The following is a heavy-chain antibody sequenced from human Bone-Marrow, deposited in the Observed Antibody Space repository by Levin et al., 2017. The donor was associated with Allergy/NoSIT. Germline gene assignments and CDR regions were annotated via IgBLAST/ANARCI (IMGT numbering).Heavy chain of an antibody. D-gene: IGHD1-1*01. CDR2: IYNSGTP. CDR3: ARHKFNVDDDGDAFDV. V-gene: IGHV4-59*08. Sequence: NASETLSLTCTVSGDSINNYYWSWIRQSPGQGLEWIGYIYNSGTPKYNPSLKSRLTISMDASKNQLSLRQRSVTAADTAVYYCARHKFNVDDDGDAFDVWGQGTMVTVSS. CDR1: GDSINNYY. J-gene: IGHJ3*01.